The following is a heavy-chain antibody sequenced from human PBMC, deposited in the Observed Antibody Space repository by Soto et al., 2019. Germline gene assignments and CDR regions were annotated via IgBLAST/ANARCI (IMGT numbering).Heavy chain of an antibody. J-gene: IGHJ6*02. V-gene: IGHV5-10-1*01. CDR3: TRLLGYGSESFCNDGGIKRYLNSMYV. D-gene: IGHD3-10*01. CDR1: GYSFSTYW. Sequence: PGQSLKISCKGSGYSFSTYWINWVRQMPGKGLEWMGRIDPSDSYTDYGPSFQDHVTISSYESLSAASLQWSSLKASDSAMYYCTRLLGYGSESFCNDGGIKRYLNSMYVCGRVTT. CDR2: IDPSDSYT.